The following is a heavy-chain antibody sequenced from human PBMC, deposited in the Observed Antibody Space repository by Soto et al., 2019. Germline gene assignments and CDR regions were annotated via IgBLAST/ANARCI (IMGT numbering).Heavy chain of an antibody. V-gene: IGHV3-30-3*01. J-gene: IGHJ6*02. CDR2: ISYDGNNN. D-gene: IGHD6-19*01. CDR3: AKVPSYSSGWYGMDV. Sequence: GGGVVQPGGSLGLSCAASGFTFSTYSMHWVRQAPGKGLKWVAAISYDGNNNYYADSVRGRFTISRDNPKNTVHLQMTSLRAEDTAIYYCAKVPSYSSGWYGMDVWGQGTTVTVSS. CDR1: GFTFSTYS.